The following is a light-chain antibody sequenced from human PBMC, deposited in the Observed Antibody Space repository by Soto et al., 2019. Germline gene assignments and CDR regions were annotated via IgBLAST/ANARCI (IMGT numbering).Light chain of an antibody. J-gene: IGLJ3*02. CDR3: AAWDDSLNGRV. CDR1: SSNIGSNP. V-gene: IGLV1-44*01. Sequence: QSVLTQPPSASGTPGQRVTISCSGSSSNIGSNPVNWYQQLPGTAPKVLIYSNNQRPSGVPDRFSGSKSGTSASLAISGLQSEDEADYYCAAWDDSLNGRVFGGGTKLTVL. CDR2: SNN.